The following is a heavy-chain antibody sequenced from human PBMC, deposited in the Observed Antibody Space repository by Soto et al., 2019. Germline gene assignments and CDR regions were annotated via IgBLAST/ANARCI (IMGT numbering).Heavy chain of an antibody. CDR1: GFTFSDHY. D-gene: IGHD2-21*02. CDR3: VSHVVVTLINAFDI. J-gene: IGHJ3*02. CDR2: TRNKANSYTT. V-gene: IGHV3-72*01. Sequence: EVQLVESGGGLVQPGGSLSLSCAASGFTFSDHYMDWVRQAPGKGLEWVGRTRNKANSYTTEYAASVKGRFTISSDDSKNSLYLQMNSLKTEDTAVYYCVSHVVVTLINAFDIWGQGTMVTVSS.